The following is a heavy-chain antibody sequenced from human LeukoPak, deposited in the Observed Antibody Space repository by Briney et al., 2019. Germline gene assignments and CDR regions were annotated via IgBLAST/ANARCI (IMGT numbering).Heavy chain of an antibody. CDR1: GFTFSSYA. CDR2: ISGSGGST. D-gene: IGHD1-26*01. V-gene: IGHV3-23*01. Sequence: GGSLRLSCAASGFTFSSYAMSWVRQAPGKGLEWVSAISGSGGSTYYADSVKGRFTISRDNSKNTLYLQMYSLRAEDTAVYYCAKDRDGPNSGSYYWDYFDYWGQGTLVTVSS. J-gene: IGHJ4*02. CDR3: AKDRDGPNSGSYYWDYFDY.